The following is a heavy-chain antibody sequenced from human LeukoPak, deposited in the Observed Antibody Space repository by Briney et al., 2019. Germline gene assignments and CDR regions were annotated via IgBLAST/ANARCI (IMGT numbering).Heavy chain of an antibody. V-gene: IGHV5-51*01. Sequence: GESLKISCKGSGYTFTTYWIGWVRQMLGKGPEWMGIIFPSDSDTRYSPSFQGQVTISADKSISTAYLQWSSLKASDTAMYYCATGLHRVFNYWGQGTLVTVSS. CDR3: ATGLHRVFNY. J-gene: IGHJ4*02. CDR2: IFPSDSDT. D-gene: IGHD3-10*01. CDR1: GYTFTTYW.